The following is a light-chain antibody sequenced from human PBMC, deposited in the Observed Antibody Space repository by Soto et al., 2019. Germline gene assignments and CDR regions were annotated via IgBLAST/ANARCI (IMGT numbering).Light chain of an antibody. CDR3: QQYNNWPSNT. CDR1: QSVSSN. Sequence: EIVMTQSPATLSVSPGERATLSCRASQSVSSNLAWYQQKPGQAPRLLIYGASTRATGIPARFSGSGSGTEFTFTISSLQSEDFAVYYGQQYNNWPSNTFGQGTKLEI. CDR2: GAS. V-gene: IGKV3-15*01. J-gene: IGKJ2*01.